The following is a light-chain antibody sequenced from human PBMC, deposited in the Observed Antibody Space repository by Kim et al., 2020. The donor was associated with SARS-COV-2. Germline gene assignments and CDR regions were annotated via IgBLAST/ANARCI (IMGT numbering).Light chain of an antibody. V-gene: IGLV4-69*01. CDR1: SGHSAYA. J-gene: IGLJ3*02. CDR2: LNSDGSH. CDR3: QTWGTGFRV. Sequence: ASVNLTCTLSSGHSAYAIAWHQQHPEKGPRYLMKLNSDGSHKKGDGVPDRFSGSSFGAERYLTISSLQSDDEADYYCQTWGTGFRVFGGGTKLTVL.